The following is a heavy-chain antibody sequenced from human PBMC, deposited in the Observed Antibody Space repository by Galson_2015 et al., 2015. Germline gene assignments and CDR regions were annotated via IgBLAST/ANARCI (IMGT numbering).Heavy chain of an antibody. D-gene: IGHD3-10*01. Sequence: SVKVSCKASGYTFTSYAMNWVRQAPGQGLEWMGWINTNTGNPTYAQGFTGRFVFSLDTSVSTAYLQISSLKAEDTAVYYCARDSNYGSGSYYNAPNYYYYYGMDVWGQGTTVTVSS. CDR1: GYTFTSYA. CDR2: INTNTGNP. V-gene: IGHV7-4-1*02. CDR3: ARDSNYGSGSYYNAPNYYYYYGMDV. J-gene: IGHJ6*02.